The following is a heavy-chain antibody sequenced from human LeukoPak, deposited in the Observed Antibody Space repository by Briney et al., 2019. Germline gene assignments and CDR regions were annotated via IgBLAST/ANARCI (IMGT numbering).Heavy chain of an antibody. Sequence: GSLRLSCAASGFTFSSYGMHWVRQAPGKGLEWVAFIRYDGSNKYYADSVKGRFTISRDNSKNTLYLQMNSLRAEDTAVYYCAKDELPAAKNVAFDYWGQGTLVTVSS. J-gene: IGHJ4*02. CDR2: IRYDGSNK. V-gene: IGHV3-30*02. CDR1: GFTFSSYG. CDR3: AKDELPAAKNVAFDY. D-gene: IGHD2-2*01.